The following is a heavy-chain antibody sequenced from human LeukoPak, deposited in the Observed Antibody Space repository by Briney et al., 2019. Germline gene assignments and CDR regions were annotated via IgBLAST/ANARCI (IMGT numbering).Heavy chain of an antibody. Sequence: PGGSLRLSCAASGFTFSSYAMSWVRQAPGKVLEWVSAISGSGDSTYYADSVKGRFTISRDNSKNTLYLQINSLSAEDTAVYYCAKDHRGYSYGTYFDYWGQGTLVTVSS. D-gene: IGHD5-18*01. CDR3: AKDHRGYSYGTYFDY. CDR2: ISGSGDST. J-gene: IGHJ4*02. CDR1: GFTFSSYA. V-gene: IGHV3-23*01.